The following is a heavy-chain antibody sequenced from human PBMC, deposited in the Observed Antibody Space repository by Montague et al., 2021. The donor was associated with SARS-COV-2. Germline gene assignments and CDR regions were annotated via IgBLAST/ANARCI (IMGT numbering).Heavy chain of an antibody. CDR1: GGSISSGYYY. D-gene: IGHD3-22*01. V-gene: IGHV4-61*01. Sequence: SETLSLTCTVSGGSISSGYYYWSWIRQPPGKGLEWIGYIYYSGNXNYXPSLKSRVTISVDTSKNQFSLKLSSVTAADTAVYYCASPRNTQLVVVVDFDVWGQGTMVTVSS. CDR3: ASPRNTQLVVVVDFDV. J-gene: IGHJ3*01. CDR2: IYYSGNX.